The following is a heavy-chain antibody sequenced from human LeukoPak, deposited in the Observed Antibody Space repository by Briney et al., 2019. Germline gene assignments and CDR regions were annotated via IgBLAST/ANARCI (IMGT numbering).Heavy chain of an antibody. D-gene: IGHD6-13*01. CDR1: GFTFSSYG. J-gene: IGHJ4*02. V-gene: IGHV3-30*02. CDR3: AKVSQQLVRLRSYYFDY. Sequence: PGGSLRLSCAASGFTFSSYGMHWVRQAPGKGLEWVAVIWYDGSNKYYADSVKGRFTISRDNSKNTLYLQMNSLRAEDTAVYYCAKVSQQLVRLRSYYFDYWGQGTLVTVSS. CDR2: IWYDGSNK.